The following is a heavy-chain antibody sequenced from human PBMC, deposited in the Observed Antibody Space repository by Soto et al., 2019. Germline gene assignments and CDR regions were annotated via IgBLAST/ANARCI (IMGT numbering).Heavy chain of an antibody. J-gene: IGHJ6*02. Sequence: GSLRLSCAASGFTFDDYTMHWVRQAPGKGLEWVSLISWDGGSTYYADSVKGRFTISRDNSKNSLYLQMNSLRTEDTALYYCAKDIYSHGGGDYYYGMDVWGQGTTVTVSS. CDR2: ISWDGGST. CDR3: AKDIYSHGGGDYYYGMDV. D-gene: IGHD3-16*01. CDR1: GFTFDDYT. V-gene: IGHV3-43*01.